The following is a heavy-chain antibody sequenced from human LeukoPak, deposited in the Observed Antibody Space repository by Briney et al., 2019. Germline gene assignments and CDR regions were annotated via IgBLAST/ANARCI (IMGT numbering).Heavy chain of an antibody. CDR3: ARGFYGDSSYYYYYMDV. V-gene: IGHV3-13*01. CDR1: GFTFSSYD. D-gene: IGHD3-22*01. J-gene: IGHJ6*03. Sequence: PGGSLRLSCAASGFTFSSYDMHWVRQATGKGLEWVSAIGTAGDTYYPGSVMGRFTISRENAKNSLYLQMNSLRAGDTAVYYCARGFYGDSSYYYYYMDVWGKGTTVTVSS. CDR2: IGTAGDT.